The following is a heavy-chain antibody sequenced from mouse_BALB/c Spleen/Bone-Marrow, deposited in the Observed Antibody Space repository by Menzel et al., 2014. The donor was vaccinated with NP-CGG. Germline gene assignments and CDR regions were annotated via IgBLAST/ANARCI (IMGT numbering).Heavy chain of an antibody. V-gene: IGHV1-26*01. Sequence: EVQLQQSGPELVKPGASVKMSCKASGYTFTDYYMKWVKQGHGKSLEWIGDINPNNGGTSYNQKFKGKASLTVDKSSSTAYMQLNSLTSEDSAVYYCARWVTGYYFDYWGQGTTLTVSS. CDR3: ARWVTGYYFDY. J-gene: IGHJ2*01. D-gene: IGHD4-1*01. CDR2: INPNNGGT. CDR1: GYTFTDYY.